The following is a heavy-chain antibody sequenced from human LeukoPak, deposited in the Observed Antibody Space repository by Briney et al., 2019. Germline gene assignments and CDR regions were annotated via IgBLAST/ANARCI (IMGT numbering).Heavy chain of an antibody. CDR1: GFTFSSYS. D-gene: IGHD4-17*01. CDR3: ARSGPPYGDSHMLDY. Sequence: GGSLRLSCAASGFTFSSYSMNWVRQAPGKGLEWVSYISSSGSTIYYADSVKGRFTISRDNAKNSLYLQMNSLRAEDTAVYYCARSGPPYGDSHMLDYWGQGTLVTVSS. CDR2: ISSSGSTI. V-gene: IGHV3-48*04. J-gene: IGHJ4*02.